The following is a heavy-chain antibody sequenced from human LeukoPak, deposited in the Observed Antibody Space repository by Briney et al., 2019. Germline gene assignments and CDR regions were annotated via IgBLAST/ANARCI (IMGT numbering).Heavy chain of an antibody. J-gene: IGHJ6*03. CDR3: ATDRYSGSYCRGCHMDV. CDR2: FDPEDGET. D-gene: IGHD1-26*01. Sequence: ASVKVSCKVSGYTLTELSMHWVRQAPGKGLEWMGGFDPEDGETIYAQKFQGRVTMTEDTSTDTAYMELSSLRSEDTAVYYCATDRYSGSYCRGCHMDVWGKGTTVTVSS. V-gene: IGHV1-24*01. CDR1: GYTLTELS.